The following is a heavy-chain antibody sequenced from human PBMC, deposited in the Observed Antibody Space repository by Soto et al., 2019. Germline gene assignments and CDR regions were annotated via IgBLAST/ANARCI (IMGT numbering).Heavy chain of an antibody. J-gene: IGHJ6*02. D-gene: IGHD3-3*01. Sequence: QLQLVQSGAEVKKPGSSVKVSCKVSGGTFSSYAINWVRQAPGQGLEWMGGIIPLFGTTNYAQRFQGRVTFTADESTSTAYMELSSPRSEDTAVYYCARVVGSLDWSLESPYGMDVWGQGTTVTVSS. CDR3: ARVVGSLDWSLESPYGMDV. CDR1: GGTFSSYA. V-gene: IGHV1-69*01. CDR2: IIPLFGTT.